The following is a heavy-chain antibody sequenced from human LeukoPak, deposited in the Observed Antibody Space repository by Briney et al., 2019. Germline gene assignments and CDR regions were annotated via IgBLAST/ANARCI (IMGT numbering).Heavy chain of an antibody. CDR1: GGSISSYY. CDR2: IYYSGST. D-gene: IGHD3-9*01. V-gene: IGHV4-59*01. CDR3: ARFHYDLLTGYYADI. Sequence: PSETLSLTCTVSGGSISSYYWSWIRQPPGKGLEWIGYIYYSGSTNYNPSLKSRVTISVDTSKNQFSLKLSSVTAADTAVYYCARFHYDLLTGYYADIWGQGTMVTVSS. J-gene: IGHJ3*02.